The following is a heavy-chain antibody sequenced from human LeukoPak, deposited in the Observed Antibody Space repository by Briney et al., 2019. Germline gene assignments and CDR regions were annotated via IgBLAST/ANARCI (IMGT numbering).Heavy chain of an antibody. CDR2: ISGSGGST. J-gene: IGHJ4*02. V-gene: IGHV3-23*01. CDR1: GFTFSSYG. Sequence: GGSLRLSCAASGFTFSSYGMDWVRQAPGKGLEWVSAISGSGGSTYYADSVKGRFTISRDNSKNTLYLQMNSLRAEDTAVYYCAKSSGRYSSLSPVVWGQGTLVTVSS. CDR3: AKSSGRYSSLSPVV. D-gene: IGHD6-13*01.